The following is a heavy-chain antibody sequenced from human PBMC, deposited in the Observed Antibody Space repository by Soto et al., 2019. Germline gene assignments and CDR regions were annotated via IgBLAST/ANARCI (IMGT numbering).Heavy chain of an antibody. CDR1: GFTFSSYG. V-gene: IGHV3-33*01. CDR3: ARDEARLAFDY. J-gene: IGHJ4*02. Sequence: QVQLVESGGGVVQPGRSLRLSCAASGFTFSSYGMHWVRQAPGKGLEWVAVIWYDGSNKYYADSVKGRFTISRDNSKNTLYRQMNSLRAEDTAVYYCARDEARLAFDYWGQGTLVTVSS. CDR2: IWYDGSNK.